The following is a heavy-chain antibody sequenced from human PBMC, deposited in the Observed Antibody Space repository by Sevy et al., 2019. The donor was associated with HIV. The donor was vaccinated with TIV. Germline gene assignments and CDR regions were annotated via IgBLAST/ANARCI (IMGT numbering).Heavy chain of an antibody. D-gene: IGHD3-16*01. Sequence: ASVKVSCRTSGYTFTDYDIHWVRQATGHGLEWMGWVNPNSGETGYAQKFQGRVTMTRSTSISTAYMEGSRLTADDTAVYFCARDLGGVTSGFDFWGQGTLVTVSS. V-gene: IGHV1-8*01. CDR2: VNPNSGET. J-gene: IGHJ4*02. CDR1: GYTFTDYD. CDR3: ARDLGGVTSGFDF.